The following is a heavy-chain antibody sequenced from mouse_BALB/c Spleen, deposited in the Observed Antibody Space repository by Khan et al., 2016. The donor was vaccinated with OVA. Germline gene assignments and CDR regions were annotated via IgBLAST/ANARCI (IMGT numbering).Heavy chain of an antibody. D-gene: IGHD3-3*01. CDR3: ARREGLYAMDY. Sequence: EVQLVESGGGLVQPGGSRKLSCAASGFTFSSFGMHWVRQAPEKGLEWVAFISSGSSTIYYADTVKGRFTIYRDDPKNTLFLQMTSLRSEDTAMYYCARREGLYAMDYWGQGTSVTVSS. CDR2: ISSGSSTI. V-gene: IGHV5-17*02. J-gene: IGHJ4*01. CDR1: GFTFSSFG.